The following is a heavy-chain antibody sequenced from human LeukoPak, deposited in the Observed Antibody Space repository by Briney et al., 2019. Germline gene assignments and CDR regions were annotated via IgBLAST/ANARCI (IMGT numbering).Heavy chain of an antibody. Sequence: SETLSLTCTVPGGSISSYYWSWIRQPPGKGLEWIGYIYCSGSTNYNPSLKSRVTISVDTSKNQLSLKLTSVTAADTAVYYCARFPSSTSWSDRNTYFDYWGQGTLVTVSS. CDR3: ARFPSSTSWSDRNTYFDY. D-gene: IGHD2-2*01. CDR1: GGSISSYY. J-gene: IGHJ4*02. CDR2: IYCSGST. V-gene: IGHV4-59*01.